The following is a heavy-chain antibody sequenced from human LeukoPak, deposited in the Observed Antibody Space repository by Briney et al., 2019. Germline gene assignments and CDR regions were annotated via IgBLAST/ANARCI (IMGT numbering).Heavy chain of an antibody. J-gene: IGHJ5*02. D-gene: IGHD3-10*01. CDR1: GGSISSSSYC. Sequence: SETLSLTCTVSGGSISSSSYCWGWIRPPPGKGLEWIGSIYYSGSTYYNPSLKSRVTISVDTSKNQFSLKLSSVTAADTAVYYCARLGLTITMVRGVIMASWFDPWGQGTVVTLFS. CDR2: IYYSGST. V-gene: IGHV4-39*01. CDR3: ARLGLTITMVRGVIMASWFDP.